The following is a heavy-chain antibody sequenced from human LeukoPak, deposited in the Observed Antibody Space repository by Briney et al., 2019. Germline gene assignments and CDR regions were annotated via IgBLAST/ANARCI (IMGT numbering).Heavy chain of an antibody. CDR2: FDPEDGET. D-gene: IGHD3-10*01. V-gene: IGHV1-24*01. CDR1: GYTLTELS. CDR3: ATGYYGSGSKNWFDP. J-gene: IGHJ5*02. Sequence: EASVKVSCKVSGYTLTELSMHWVRQAPGKGFEWMGGFDPEDGETIYAQKFQGRVTMTEDTSTDTAYMELSSLRSEDTAVYYCATGYYGSGSKNWFDPWGQGTLVTVSS.